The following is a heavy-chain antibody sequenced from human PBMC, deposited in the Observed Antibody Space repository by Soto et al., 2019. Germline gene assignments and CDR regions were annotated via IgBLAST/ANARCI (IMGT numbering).Heavy chain of an antibody. CDR3: SSDKGERVAYAMDV. V-gene: IGHV3-48*03. CDR1: GLTVSSSE. CDR2: INEDGTTF. D-gene: IGHD3-16*01. J-gene: IGHJ6*01. Sequence: PGGSLRLSCTGSGLTVSSSEMNWVRQAPGKGLEWVSYINEDGTTFYADSVKGRFTISRDSAENSLFLQMNSLRADDTAVYYCSSDKGERVAYAMDVWGQATTLTVXS.